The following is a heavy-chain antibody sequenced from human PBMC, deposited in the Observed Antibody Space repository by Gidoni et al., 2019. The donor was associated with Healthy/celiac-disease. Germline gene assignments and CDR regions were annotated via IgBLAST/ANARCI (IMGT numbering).Heavy chain of an antibody. CDR3: AREHDSGVIDY. D-gene: IGHD3-16*02. J-gene: IGHJ4*02. CDR1: GCTFSSNA. V-gene: IGHV3-30-3*01. CDR2: ISYHGSNK. Sequence: QVKRVESGGGGVEQGTARRVAGGAPGCTFSSNAMHWVRQAPGKGLVLVAYISYHGSNKHPADAVKGRFTISRDNSKSTLYLQMNSLRPEDTAVYYCAREHDSGVIDYWGQGTLVTVSS.